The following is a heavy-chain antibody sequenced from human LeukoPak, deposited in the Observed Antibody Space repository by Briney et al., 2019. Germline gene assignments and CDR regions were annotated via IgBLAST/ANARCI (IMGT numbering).Heavy chain of an antibody. CDR3: ARTPPNWGADY. D-gene: IGHD7-27*01. Sequence: GASVTVSCTASGYTFTSYDINWVRQATGQGLEWMGWMSPNSGNTGYAQKFQGRVTMARDTSIGTAYLELSSLKSEDTAVYYCARTPPNWGADYWGQGTLVTVSS. CDR1: GYTFTSYD. CDR2: MSPNSGNT. V-gene: IGHV1-8*01. J-gene: IGHJ4*02.